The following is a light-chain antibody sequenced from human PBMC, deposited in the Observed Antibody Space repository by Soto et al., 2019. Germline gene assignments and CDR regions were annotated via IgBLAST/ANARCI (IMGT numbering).Light chain of an antibody. Sequence: QSVLTQPASVSGSPGQSIAISCTGTSSDVGAYRFVSWYQQHPGRATKLMIYDVSNRPSGVSDRFSGSTSGNTASLTISGLQAKDEADYYCSSFTSGNTYFFGTGPKVPVL. CDR2: DVS. J-gene: IGLJ1*01. V-gene: IGLV2-14*03. CDR3: SSFTSGNTYF. CDR1: SSDVGAYRF.